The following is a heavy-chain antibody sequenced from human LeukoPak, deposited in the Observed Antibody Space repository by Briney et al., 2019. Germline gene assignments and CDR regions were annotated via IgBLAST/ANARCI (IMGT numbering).Heavy chain of an antibody. CDR3: AKDLRQLVRARYYYYMDV. Sequence: PGGSLRLPCAASGFTFSSYGMLWVRQAPGKGLEWVAVISYDGSNKYYADSVKGRFTISRDNSKSTLYLQMNSLRAEDTAVYYCAKDLRQLVRARYYYYMDVWGKGTTVTVSS. CDR2: ISYDGSNK. J-gene: IGHJ6*03. D-gene: IGHD6-13*01. CDR1: GFTFSSYG. V-gene: IGHV3-30*18.